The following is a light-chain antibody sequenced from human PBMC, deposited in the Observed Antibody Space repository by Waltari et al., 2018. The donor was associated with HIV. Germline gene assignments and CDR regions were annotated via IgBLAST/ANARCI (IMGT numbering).Light chain of an antibody. Sequence: YELTQSPSMSVSPGQTARLSGSGDALPMKYYVWYQQKPGQAPVLLIYKAIERPSWVPERFSASSSGTTVILTISGVQAEDEAVYYCQSTDSGGTHVVFGGGTKLTVL. CDR3: QSTDSGGTHVV. J-gene: IGLJ2*01. V-gene: IGLV3-25*03. CDR1: ALPMKY. CDR2: KAI.